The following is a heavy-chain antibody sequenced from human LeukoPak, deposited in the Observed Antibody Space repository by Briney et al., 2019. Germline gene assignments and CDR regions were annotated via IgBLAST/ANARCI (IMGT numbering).Heavy chain of an antibody. D-gene: IGHD1-26*01. V-gene: IGHV1-46*01. Sequence: ASVKVSCKASGGTFSSYAISWVRQAPGQGLEWMGIINPSGGSTSYAQKFQGRVTMTRDTSTSTVYMELSSLRSEDTAVYYCARGGPGSGAFDIWGQGTMVTVSS. CDR2: INPSGGST. CDR1: GGTFSSYA. CDR3: ARGGPGSGAFDI. J-gene: IGHJ3*02.